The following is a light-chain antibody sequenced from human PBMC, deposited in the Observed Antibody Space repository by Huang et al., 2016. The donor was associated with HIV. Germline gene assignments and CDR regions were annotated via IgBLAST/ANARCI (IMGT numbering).Light chain of an antibody. V-gene: IGKV3-15*01. J-gene: IGKJ1*01. CDR1: QSISSN. CDR3: QHYNNWPPAT. Sequence: EIVMTQSPATLSVFPGERATLSCRASQSISSNLARYQQRPGQAPRLLIYGASTRATGIPARFSGRGSGTEFTLTISSLQSEDFAVYYCQHYNNWPPATFGQGTKVEIK. CDR2: GAS.